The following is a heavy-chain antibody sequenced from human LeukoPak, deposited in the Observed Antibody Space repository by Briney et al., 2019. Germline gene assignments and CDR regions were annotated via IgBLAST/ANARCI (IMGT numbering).Heavy chain of an antibody. Sequence: SETLSLTCAVYGGSFSGYYWSWIRQPPGKGLEWIGEINHSGSTNYNPSLKSRVTISVDTSKKQISLKLKSVTAADTAVYYCAAPDSSGYYYLYWGQGTLVTVSS. V-gene: IGHV4-34*01. CDR2: INHSGST. D-gene: IGHD3-22*01. CDR3: AAPDSSGYYYLY. J-gene: IGHJ4*02. CDR1: GGSFSGYY.